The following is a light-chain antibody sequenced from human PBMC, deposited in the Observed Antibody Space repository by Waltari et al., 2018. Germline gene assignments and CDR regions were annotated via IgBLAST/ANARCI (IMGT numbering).Light chain of an antibody. CDR1: IPNIGSNP. Sequence: QPVLTQPPSASVSPGMMLTIACSGCIPNIGSNPVTRYAQLPGAAAKLLVYSNNTRPSGVPDRFSGSKSGTSASLAISGLQSEDEADYYCAAWDDSLNGVVFGGGTKLTVL. V-gene: IGLV1-44*01. J-gene: IGLJ2*01. CDR3: AAWDDSLNGVV. CDR2: SNN.